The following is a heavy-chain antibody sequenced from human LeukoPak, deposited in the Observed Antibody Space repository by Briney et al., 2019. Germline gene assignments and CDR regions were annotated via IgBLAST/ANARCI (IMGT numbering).Heavy chain of an antibody. CDR3: ARLNDSGDLWGGGYFGY. CDR2: IYYSVST. V-gene: IGHV4-59*08. D-gene: IGHD4-17*01. J-gene: IGHJ4*02. Sequence: SETLSLTCTVSGGSISSYYWSWIRQPPGKGLEWVGYIYYSVSTTYNPSLKSGVSISVDTSKNQFSLKLSSVAAGDAAVYYCARLNDSGDLWGGGYFGYWGQETLVTVSP. CDR1: GGSISSYY.